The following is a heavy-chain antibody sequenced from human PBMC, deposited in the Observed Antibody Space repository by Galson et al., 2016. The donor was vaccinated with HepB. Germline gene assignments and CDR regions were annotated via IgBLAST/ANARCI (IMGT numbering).Heavy chain of an antibody. D-gene: IGHD3-16*02. CDR3: ARKSDTYRYDGDF. J-gene: IGHJ4*02. V-gene: IGHV3-53*01. CDR2: IYSIGTT. Sequence: SLRLSCAASGFTFSTYSMNWVRQAPGKGPEWVALIYSIGTTAYADSVKGRFTISRDNSRNTLNLEMKSLKADDTAVYYCARKSDTYRYDGDFWGQGTLVTVSS. CDR1: GFTFSTYS.